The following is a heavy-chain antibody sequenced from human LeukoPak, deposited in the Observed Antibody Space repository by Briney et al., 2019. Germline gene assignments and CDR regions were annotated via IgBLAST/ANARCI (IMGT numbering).Heavy chain of an antibody. J-gene: IGHJ4*02. D-gene: IGHD6-19*01. V-gene: IGHV1-18*01. CDR1: GYTFSNYG. Sequence: ASVRVSCKASGYTFSNYGVTWVREAPGQGLEWMGWISPYNAFTNYAQKMEGRVTITTDRSTSTAYMDLTKLRSDDTAVYYCERVEVASDSGGYWGQGTLVTVSS. CDR3: ERVEVASDSGGY. CDR2: ISPYNAFT.